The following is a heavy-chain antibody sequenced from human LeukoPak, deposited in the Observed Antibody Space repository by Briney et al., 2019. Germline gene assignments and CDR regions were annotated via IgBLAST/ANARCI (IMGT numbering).Heavy chain of an antibody. CDR1: GFTFSSYA. D-gene: IGHD6-19*01. Sequence: GGSLRLSCAASGFTFSSYAMSWVRQAPGKGLEWVSTISGSGSGGSTYYADSVKGRFTISRDNSKDTLYLQMNSLRAEDTAVYYCAKLLAVTNSYYFNNWGRGTLVTVSS. J-gene: IGHJ4*02. CDR3: AKLLAVTNSYYFNN. CDR2: ISGSGSGGST. V-gene: IGHV3-23*01.